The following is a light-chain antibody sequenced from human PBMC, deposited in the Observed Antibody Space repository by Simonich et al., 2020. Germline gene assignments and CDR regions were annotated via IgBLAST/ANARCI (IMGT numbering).Light chain of an antibody. CDR1: QSVSSN. Sequence: EIVMTQSPATLSVSPGERATLSGRASQSVSSNLAWYQQKPGQAPRLLIYGASTRATSIPARFSGSGSGTEFTLTISSLQSEDFAVYYCQQYNNWPRTFGQGTKVEIK. V-gene: IGKV3-15*01. CDR2: GAS. CDR3: QQYNNWPRT. J-gene: IGKJ1*01.